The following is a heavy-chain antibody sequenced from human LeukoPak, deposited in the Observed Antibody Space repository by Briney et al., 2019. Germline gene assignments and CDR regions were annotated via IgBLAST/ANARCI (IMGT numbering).Heavy chain of an antibody. CDR2: ISSSSSTI. V-gene: IGHV3-48*04. CDR1: GFTFSSYS. CDR3: ARVGGSGDYPH. D-gene: IGHD4-17*01. Sequence: GSLRLSCAASGFTFSSYSMNWVRQAPGKGLEWVSYISSSSSTIYYADSVKGRFTISRDNAKNSLYLQMNSLRAEDTAVYYCARVGGSGDYPHWGQGTLVTVSS. J-gene: IGHJ1*01.